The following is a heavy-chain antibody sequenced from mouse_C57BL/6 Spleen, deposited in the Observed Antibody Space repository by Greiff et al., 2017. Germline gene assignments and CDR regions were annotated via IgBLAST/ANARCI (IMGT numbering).Heavy chain of an antibody. Sequence: DVHLVESGGGLVKPGGSLKLSCAASGFTFSSYAMSWVRQTPEKRLEWVATISDGGSYTYYPDNVKGRFTISRDNAKNNLYLQMSHLKSEDTAMYYCAREGGYYYGSGFAYWGQGTLVTVSA. CDR3: AREGGYYYGSGFAY. J-gene: IGHJ3*01. D-gene: IGHD1-1*01. CDR2: ISDGGSYT. CDR1: GFTFSSYA. V-gene: IGHV5-4*01.